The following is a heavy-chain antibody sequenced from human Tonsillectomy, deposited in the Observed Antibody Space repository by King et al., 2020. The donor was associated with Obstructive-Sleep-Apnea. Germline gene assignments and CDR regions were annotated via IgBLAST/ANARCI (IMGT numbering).Heavy chain of an antibody. J-gene: IGHJ4*02. CDR1: GLTFSNYG. V-gene: IGHV3-33*01. CDR2: IWYDGNDI. D-gene: IGHD3-10*01. CDR3: ARDPYYYAKGYFDY. Sequence: VQLVESGGGVVQPGRSLRLSCVASGLTFSNYGMHWFRQAPGKGLEWVGVIWYDGNDIYSADSVKGRFTISRDNSKNTLYLQMNSLRADDTAVYYCARDPYYYAKGYFDYWGQGTLVTVSS.